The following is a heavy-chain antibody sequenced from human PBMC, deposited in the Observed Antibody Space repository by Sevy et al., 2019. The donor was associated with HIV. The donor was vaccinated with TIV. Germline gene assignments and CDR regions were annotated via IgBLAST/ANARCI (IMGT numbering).Heavy chain of an antibody. CDR1: GDSMNTYY. V-gene: IGHV4-59*01. CDR2: ILYSGST. Sequence: SETLSLTCTVTGDSMNTYYWAWIRQPPGKSLEWVGYILYSGSTEYSPTLKSRVTMALDKSKNEVSLRLGSVTAADTAVYYWGRLVPGDNWFDPWGQGRLVPVSS. D-gene: IGHD2-8*02. J-gene: IGHJ5*02. CDR3: GRLVPGDNWFDP.